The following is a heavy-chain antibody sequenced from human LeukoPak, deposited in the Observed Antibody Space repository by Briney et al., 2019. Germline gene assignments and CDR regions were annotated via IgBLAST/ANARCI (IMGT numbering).Heavy chain of an antibody. Sequence: SETLSLTCAVYGGSFSGYSWSWIRQPPGKGLEWIGEINHSGNTNYNSSLKSRVTISVDTSRNQFSLKLSSVTAADTALYYCAKHYMGSSYNHGLDCWGQGTLVTVSS. J-gene: IGHJ4*02. CDR3: AKHYMGSSYNHGLDC. CDR1: GGSFSGYS. D-gene: IGHD3-10*01. V-gene: IGHV4-34*01. CDR2: INHSGNT.